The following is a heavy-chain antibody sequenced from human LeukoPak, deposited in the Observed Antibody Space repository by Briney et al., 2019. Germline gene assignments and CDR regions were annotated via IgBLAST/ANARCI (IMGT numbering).Heavy chain of an antibody. Sequence: GGSLRLSCAASGFTFSSYSMNWVRQAPGKGLEWVSSISSSSSYIYYADSVKGRFTISRDNAKNSLYLQMNSLRAEDTAVYYRAREGLFGVVVVAAIRGFDYCGQGTLVTVSS. CDR2: ISSSSSYI. CDR1: GFTFSSYS. J-gene: IGHJ4*02. D-gene: IGHD2-15*01. V-gene: IGHV3-21*01. CDR3: AREGLFGVVVVAAIRGFDY.